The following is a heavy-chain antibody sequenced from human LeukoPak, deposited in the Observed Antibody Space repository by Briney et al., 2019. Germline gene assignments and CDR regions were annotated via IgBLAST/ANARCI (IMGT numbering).Heavy chain of an antibody. CDR3: ARDPTYCGGDCYSRYFQH. Sequence: SGGSLRLSCAASGFTFSRYAMSWVRQAPGKGLEWVSTFGNSAHYADSVKGRFTISRDNSKNTLYLQMNSLRAEDTAVYYCARDPTYCGGDCYSRYFQHWGQGTLVTVSS. D-gene: IGHD2-21*02. CDR2: FGNSA. J-gene: IGHJ1*01. CDR1: GFTFSRYA. V-gene: IGHV3-23*01.